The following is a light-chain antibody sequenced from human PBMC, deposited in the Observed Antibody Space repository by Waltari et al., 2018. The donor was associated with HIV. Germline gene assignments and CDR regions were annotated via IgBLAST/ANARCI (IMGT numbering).Light chain of an antibody. CDR3: QAWDSSTYYV. V-gene: IGLV3-1*01. J-gene: IGLJ1*01. Sequence: SYELTQPPSVSVSPGQTASITCYGDKLGDKYACWYQQKPGQSPVLVIYQDSKRPSGIPERFSGSNSGNTATLTISGTQAMDEADYYCQAWDSSTYYVFGTGTKVTVL. CDR2: QDS. CDR1: KLGDKY.